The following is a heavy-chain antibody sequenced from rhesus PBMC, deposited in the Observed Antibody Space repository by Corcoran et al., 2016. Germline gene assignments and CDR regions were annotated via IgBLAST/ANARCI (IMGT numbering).Heavy chain of an antibody. CDR2: IVGSSGST. V-gene: IGHV4-127*01. CDR1: GYSISSGYA. CDR3: ARAGWGDYYLYYGLDS. Sequence: QVQLQESGPGLVKPSETLSLTCAVSGYSISSGYAWSWIRQPPGKGLEWIGYIVGSSGSTNYNPSLKSRVTISKDTSKNQFSLKLSSVTAADTAVYYCARAGWGDYYLYYGLDSWGQGVVVTVSS. D-gene: IGHD3-34*01. J-gene: IGHJ6*01.